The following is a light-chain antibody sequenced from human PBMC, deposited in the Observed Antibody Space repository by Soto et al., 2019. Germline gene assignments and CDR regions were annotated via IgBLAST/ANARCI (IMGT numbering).Light chain of an antibody. J-gene: IGKJ2*01. Sequence: EVVLTQSPATLSVSPGDRATLSCRASQSVSRNLAWYQQKPGQAPRLLIYGASTRATGVPARFSGSGSAPEFTLSISSLQSEDVAVYYCQQYGYWPPETFGQGTKLEI. CDR3: QQYGYWPPET. V-gene: IGKV3-15*01. CDR1: QSVSRN. CDR2: GAS.